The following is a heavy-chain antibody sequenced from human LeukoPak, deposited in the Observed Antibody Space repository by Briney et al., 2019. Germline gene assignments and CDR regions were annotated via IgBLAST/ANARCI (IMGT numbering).Heavy chain of an antibody. CDR2: ISSSGSTI. J-gene: IGHJ1*01. V-gene: IGHV3-11*04. Sequence: SGGSLRLSCAASGFTFSDYYMSWIRQAPGKGLEWVSYISSSGSTIYYADSVKGRFTISRDNAKNSLYLQMNSLRAEDTAVYYCVTGYSSSWYLLPGAEYFQHWGQGTLVTVSS. CDR3: VTGYSSSWYLLPGAEYFQH. D-gene: IGHD6-13*01. CDR1: GFTFSDYY.